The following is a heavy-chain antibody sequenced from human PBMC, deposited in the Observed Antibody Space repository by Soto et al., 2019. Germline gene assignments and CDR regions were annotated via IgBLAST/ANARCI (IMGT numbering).Heavy chain of an antibody. V-gene: IGHV4-31*03. Sequence: SETLSLTCTVSGGSISSGGYYWSWIRQHPGKGLEWIRYIYYSGSTYYNPSLKSRVTISVDTSKNQFSLKLSSVTAADTAVYYCAREGGIVGATAADYWGQGTLVTAPQ. CDR1: GGSISSGGYY. CDR2: IYYSGST. D-gene: IGHD1-26*01. J-gene: IGHJ4*02. CDR3: AREGGIVGATAADY.